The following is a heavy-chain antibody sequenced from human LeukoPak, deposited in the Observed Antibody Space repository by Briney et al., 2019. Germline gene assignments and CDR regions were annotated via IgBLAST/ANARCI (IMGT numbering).Heavy chain of an antibody. J-gene: IGHJ4*02. CDR2: ISAYSGNT. V-gene: IGHV1-18*01. CDR3: ARESGYCSNTSCYTDY. CDR1: GYTFSSYG. Sequence: ASVKVSCKASGYTFSSYGFTWVRQAPGQGLEWMGWISAYSGNTNYAQKLQGRVIMTTDTSTSTAYMELRSLRSDDTAVYYCARESGYCSNTSCYTDYWGQGTLVTVSS. D-gene: IGHD2-2*02.